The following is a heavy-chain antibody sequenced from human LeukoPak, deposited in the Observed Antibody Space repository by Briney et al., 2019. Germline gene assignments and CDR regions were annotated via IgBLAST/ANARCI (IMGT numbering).Heavy chain of an antibody. CDR1: GYSSTTYW. Sequence: GESLKISCTGSGYSSTTYWIGWVRQMPGKGLEWMGIIYPSDSDTKYSPSFQGQVTMSADKSITTAYLQCSSLKASDTAMYYCARLAAVSGYYTDYWGQGTLVSVSS. J-gene: IGHJ4*02. D-gene: IGHD1-26*01. CDR3: ARLAAVSGYYTDY. V-gene: IGHV5-51*01. CDR2: IYPSDSDT.